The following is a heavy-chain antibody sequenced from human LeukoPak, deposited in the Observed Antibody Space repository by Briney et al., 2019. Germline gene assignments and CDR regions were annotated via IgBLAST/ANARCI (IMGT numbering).Heavy chain of an antibody. Sequence: LGGSLRLSCAVSGITLSNYGMSWVRQAPGKGLEWVAGISGSGGGAQYADSVKGRFTISRDNAKNRLYLHMNSLRAEDTAMYFCAKRGVVIRVFLVVFHKEAYYFDSWGQGVLVTVSS. CDR2: ISGSGGGA. D-gene: IGHD3-10*01. V-gene: IGHV3-23*01. CDR3: AKRGVVIRVFLVVFHKEAYYFDS. CDR1: GITLSNYG. J-gene: IGHJ4*02.